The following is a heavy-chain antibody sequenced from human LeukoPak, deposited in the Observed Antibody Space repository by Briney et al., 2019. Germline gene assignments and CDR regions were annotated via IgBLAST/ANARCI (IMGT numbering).Heavy chain of an antibody. Sequence: ASVKVSCKASGGTFSSYAISWVRQAPGQGLEWMGRIIPIFGIANYAQKFQGRVTITADKSTSTAYMELSSLRSEDTAVYYCARRGAPDAFDIWGQGTIVTVSS. V-gene: IGHV1-69*04. CDR3: ARRGAPDAFDI. CDR1: GGTFSSYA. J-gene: IGHJ3*02. CDR2: IIPIFGIA. D-gene: IGHD4/OR15-4a*01.